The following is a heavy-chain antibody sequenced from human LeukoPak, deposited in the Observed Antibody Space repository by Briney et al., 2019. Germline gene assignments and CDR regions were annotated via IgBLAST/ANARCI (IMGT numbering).Heavy chain of an antibody. J-gene: IGHJ4*02. CDR3: ARGRFIRQWLVGYYFDY. D-gene: IGHD6-19*01. V-gene: IGHV4-34*01. CDR2: INHSGST. Sequence: PSETLSLTCAVNGGSFSGYYWSWIRQPPGNGLEWDGEINHSGSTNYNPSLKSRVTISVDTSKNQFSLKLSSVTAADTAVYYCARGRFIRQWLVGYYFDYWGQGTLVTVSS. CDR1: GGSFSGYY.